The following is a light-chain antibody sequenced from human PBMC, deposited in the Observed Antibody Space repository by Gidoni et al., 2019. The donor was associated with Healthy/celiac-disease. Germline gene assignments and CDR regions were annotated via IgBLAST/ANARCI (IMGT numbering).Light chain of an antibody. CDR2: AAS. J-gene: IGKJ2*01. Sequence: DIQMTQSPSSVSASVGDRVTITCRASQGISSWSDWYQQKPGNAPKLLIYAASSLQSGVPSRFSGSGSGTDFTLTISSLQPEDFATYYCQQANSFPYTFGQGTKLEIK. CDR3: QQANSFPYT. V-gene: IGKV1-12*01. CDR1: QGISSW.